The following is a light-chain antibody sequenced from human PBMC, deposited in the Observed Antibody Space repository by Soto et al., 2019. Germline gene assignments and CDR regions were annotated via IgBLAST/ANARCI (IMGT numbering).Light chain of an antibody. J-gene: IGKJ4*01. CDR2: GAA. CDR3: QMYNNWVGT. CDR1: QSISSN. Sequence: EIVMTQSPAILSVSPGERATLSCRANQSISSNLAWYQQKPGQAPRLLIYGAATRATGIPARFSGSGSGTGFTLTIISLQSEDFAVDYCQMYNNWVGTFGGGTKVEIK. V-gene: IGKV3-15*01.